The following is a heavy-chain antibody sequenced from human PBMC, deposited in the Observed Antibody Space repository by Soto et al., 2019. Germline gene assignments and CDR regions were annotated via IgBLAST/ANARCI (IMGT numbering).Heavy chain of an antibody. CDR3: ASESSSSGQDY. CDR1: GYTFTSYG. Sequence: QVQLVQSGAEVKKPGASVKVSCKASGYTFTSYGISWGRQAPGQGLEWMGWISAYNGNTNYAQKLQGRVTMTTDTSTSTAYMERRSLSSAGTAVYDCASESSSSGQDYWGQGTLVTVSS. V-gene: IGHV1-18*01. CDR2: ISAYNGNT. J-gene: IGHJ4*02. D-gene: IGHD6-13*01.